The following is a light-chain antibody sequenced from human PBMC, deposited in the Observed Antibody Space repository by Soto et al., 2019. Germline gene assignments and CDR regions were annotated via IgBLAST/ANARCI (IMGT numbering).Light chain of an antibody. Sequence: PGERVTLSCRASQSVGKYLVWYQQKPGQAPRLLIYDASNRATGIPARFTGSGSGTDFTLTISRLEPEEFAVYYCKKYGSSPQTVGQGTKVAIK. CDR2: DAS. CDR1: QSVGKY. V-gene: IGKV3-20*01. CDR3: KKYGSSPQT. J-gene: IGKJ1*01.